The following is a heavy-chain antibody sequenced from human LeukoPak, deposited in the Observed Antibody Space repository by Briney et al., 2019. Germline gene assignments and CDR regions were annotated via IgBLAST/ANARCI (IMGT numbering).Heavy chain of an antibody. CDR1: GVTVSSTD. Sequence: PGGSLRLSCAVSGVTVSSTDMSWVRQAPGKGLEWVSVIFSGGGTYYTGSVKGRFTISRDNSKNTLYLQMNSLRAEDTAVYYCARAIQRSSVFYSFFDPWGQGTLVTVSS. CDR3: ARAIQRSSVFYSFFDP. V-gene: IGHV3-53*01. D-gene: IGHD3-22*01. J-gene: IGHJ5*02. CDR2: IFSGGGT.